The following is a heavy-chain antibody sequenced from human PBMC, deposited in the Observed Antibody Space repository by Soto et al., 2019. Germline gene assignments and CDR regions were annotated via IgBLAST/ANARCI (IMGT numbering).Heavy chain of an antibody. D-gene: IGHD5-12*01. V-gene: IGHV4-59*01. CDR3: ARFQYSGEDFGTLDFDY. CDR1: GGSISSYY. J-gene: IGHJ4*02. Sequence: SETLSLTCTVSGGSISSYYWSWIRQPPGKGLEWIGYIYYSGSTNYNPSLKSRVTISVDTSKNQFSLKLSSVTAADTAVYYCARFQYSGEDFGTLDFDYWGQGTLVTVSS. CDR2: IYYSGST.